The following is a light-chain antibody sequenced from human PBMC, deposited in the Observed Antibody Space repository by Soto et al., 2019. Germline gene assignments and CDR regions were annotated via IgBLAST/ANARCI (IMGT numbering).Light chain of an antibody. J-gene: IGKJ2*01. CDR1: QSINIW. CDR2: DAS. Sequence: DIQMTQSPSTLSASVGDRVTITCRASQSINIWLAWYQQKPGKAPNVLIYDASTLQSGVPSRFSGSGSGTQFTLTISSLQPDDFATYYCQQYNSYSPYTFGQGTKLEIK. V-gene: IGKV1-5*01. CDR3: QQYNSYSPYT.